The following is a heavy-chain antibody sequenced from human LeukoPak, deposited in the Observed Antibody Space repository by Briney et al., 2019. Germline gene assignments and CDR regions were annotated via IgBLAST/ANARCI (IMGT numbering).Heavy chain of an antibody. CDR1: GFTFSSYG. CDR2: IWYDGSNK. Sequence: GGSLRLSCAASGFTFSSYGMHWVRQAPGKGLERVAVIWYDGSNKYYADSVKGRFTISRDNSKNTLYLQMNSLRAEDTAVYYCARDFYGYFDYWGQGTLVTVSS. J-gene: IGHJ4*02. D-gene: IGHD3-10*01. CDR3: ARDFYGYFDY. V-gene: IGHV3-33*01.